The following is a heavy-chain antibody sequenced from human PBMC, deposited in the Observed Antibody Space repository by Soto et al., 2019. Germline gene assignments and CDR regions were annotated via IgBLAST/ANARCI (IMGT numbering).Heavy chain of an antibody. CDR3: ARDREVVVVAATYFDY. D-gene: IGHD2-15*01. Sequence: ASVKVSCKASGYTFTSYYMHWVRQAPGQGLEWMGIINPSGGSTSYAQKFQGRVTMTRDTSTSTVYMELSSLRSEDTAVYYYARDREVVVVAATYFDYWGQGTLVTVSS. CDR2: INPSGGST. J-gene: IGHJ4*02. V-gene: IGHV1-46*03. CDR1: GYTFTSYY.